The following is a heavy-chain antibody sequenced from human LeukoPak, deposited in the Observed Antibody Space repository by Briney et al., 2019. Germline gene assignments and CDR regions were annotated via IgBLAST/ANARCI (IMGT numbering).Heavy chain of an antibody. CDR1: GFIVSHKY. J-gene: IGHJ1*01. D-gene: IGHD6-13*01. CDR2: IYAGGNS. CDR3: ARDSSTWSWAEYFQH. Sequence: GGSLRLSCAASGFIVSHKYMAWVRQAPGKGLEWLSIIYAGGNSVSADSVKGRFIISRDNSRNTVHLQMNSLRDDDTAVYYCARDSSTWSWAEYFQHWGQGTLVTVSS. V-gene: IGHV3-66*01.